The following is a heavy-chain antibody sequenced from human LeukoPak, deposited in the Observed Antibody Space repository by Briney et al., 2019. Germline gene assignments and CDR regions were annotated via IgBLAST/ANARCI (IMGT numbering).Heavy chain of an antibody. Sequence: SETLSLTCTVSGGSISPYYWSWIRQVPGKGLEWIGYVYYSGSTTYNPSLRSRVTISVDTSKNQFSLKLSSVTAADTAVYYCARLGTYYFDYWGQGTLVTVSS. J-gene: IGHJ4*02. D-gene: IGHD7-27*01. V-gene: IGHV4-59*08. CDR3: ARLGTYYFDY. CDR2: VYYSGST. CDR1: GGSISPYY.